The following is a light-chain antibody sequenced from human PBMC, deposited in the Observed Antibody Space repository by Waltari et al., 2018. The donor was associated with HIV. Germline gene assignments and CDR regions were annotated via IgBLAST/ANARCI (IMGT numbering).Light chain of an antibody. J-gene: IGLJ2*01. V-gene: IGLV1-44*01. Sequence: QSVLTQSPSASGTPGQRVIISCSGSSSNIGSNSVNWYQQLPGTAPKLLIYSNTGRPSGVPDRFSGSKSGTSASLAISGLQSEDEADYHCAAWDDSLNGPVFGGGTKLTVL. CDR1: SSNIGSNS. CDR3: AAWDDSLNGPV. CDR2: SNT.